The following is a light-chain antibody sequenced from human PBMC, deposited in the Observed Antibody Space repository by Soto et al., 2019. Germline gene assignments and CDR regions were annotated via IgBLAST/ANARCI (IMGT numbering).Light chain of an antibody. CDR1: QSISSW. CDR3: QQYNSYWT. Sequence: DIQMTPSPSTLSASVGGRGTITCRASQSISSWLAWYQQKPGKAPKLLIYKASSLESGVPSRFSGSGSGTEFTPTISSLQPDDFATYYCQQYNSYWTFGQGTKVDIK. V-gene: IGKV1-5*03. CDR2: KAS. J-gene: IGKJ1*01.